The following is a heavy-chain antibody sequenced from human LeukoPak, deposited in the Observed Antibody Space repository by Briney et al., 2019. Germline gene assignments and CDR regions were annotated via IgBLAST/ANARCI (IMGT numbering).Heavy chain of an antibody. D-gene: IGHD6-19*01. V-gene: IGHV4-39*01. CDR3: ARHFQQWLGYFDF. Sequence: SETLSLTCTVSDGSISSSSHHWGWIRQPPGKGLGWIGSIHFSGTTHYNPSLKSRVTTSVDTSKNQFSLKLTSVTAADTAVYYCARHFQQWLGYFDFWGQGTLVTVSS. CDR1: DGSISSSSHH. J-gene: IGHJ4*02. CDR2: IHFSGTT.